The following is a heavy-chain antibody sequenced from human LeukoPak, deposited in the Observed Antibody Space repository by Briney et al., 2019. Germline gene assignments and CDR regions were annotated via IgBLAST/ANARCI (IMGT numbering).Heavy chain of an antibody. D-gene: IGHD4-23*01. CDR2: IYYSGTT. J-gene: IGHJ6*03. Sequence: SETLSLTCTLSVGSMNSYYWSWLRQPPGKGLEWIGYIYYSGTTNYIPSLKSRVTISVDMSRNQFSLKVTSVTAADTAVYYCDTRSVPVEVAYDNHYMDVWGKGTTVTVSS. V-gene: IGHV4-59*01. CDR3: DTRSVPVEVAYDNHYMDV. CDR1: VGSMNSYY.